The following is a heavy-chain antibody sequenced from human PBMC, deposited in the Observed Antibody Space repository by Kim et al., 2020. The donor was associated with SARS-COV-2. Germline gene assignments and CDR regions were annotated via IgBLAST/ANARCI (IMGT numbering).Heavy chain of an antibody. CDR3: ARRKRSDRPISPDNWFDP. Sequence: SETLSLTCDVSGGSISPYIWNWIRQPPGKGLEWIGYIYSTGDTLYNPSLNSRVTLSLDTSKNRFSLRLTSVTAADTAVYYCARRKRSDRPISPDNWFDP. J-gene: IGHJ5*02. CDR2: IYSTGDT. V-gene: IGHV4-59*01. CDR1: GGSISPYI. D-gene: IGHD3-22*01.